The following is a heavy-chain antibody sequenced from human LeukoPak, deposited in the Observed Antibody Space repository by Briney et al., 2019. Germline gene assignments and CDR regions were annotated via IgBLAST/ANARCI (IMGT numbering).Heavy chain of an antibody. J-gene: IGHJ4*02. Sequence: SETLSLTCTVSGGSIRSYYWSWIRQPPGKGLEWIGYIYYSGSTNYNPSLKSRVTISVDTSKNQFSLKLSSVTAADTAVYYCASVGEYGDYVTYWGQGTLVTVSS. CDR1: GGSIRSYY. V-gene: IGHV4-59*01. D-gene: IGHD4-17*01. CDR2: IYYSGST. CDR3: ASVGEYGDYVTY.